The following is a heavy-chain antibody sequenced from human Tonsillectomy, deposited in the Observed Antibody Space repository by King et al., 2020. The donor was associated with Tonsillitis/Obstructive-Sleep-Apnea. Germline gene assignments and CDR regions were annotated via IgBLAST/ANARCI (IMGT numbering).Heavy chain of an antibody. CDR1: GGSFRGYY. J-gene: IGHJ4*02. Sequence: VQLQQWGAGLLKPSETLSLTCAVYGGSFRGYYWSWIRQPPGKGLEWIGEINHSGRTNYNPSPKSRVTISVDTSKNQFSLKLSSVTAADTAVYYCARGSGSAQNYDYWGQGTLVTVSS. CDR3: ARGSGSAQNYDY. CDR2: INHSGRT. V-gene: IGHV4-34*01. D-gene: IGHD2/OR15-2a*01.